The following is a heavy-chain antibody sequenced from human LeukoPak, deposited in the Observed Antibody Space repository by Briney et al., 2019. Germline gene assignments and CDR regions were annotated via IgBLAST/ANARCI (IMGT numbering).Heavy chain of an antibody. Sequence: GASVKISCKVSGYTFTDYYMHWVQQAPGKGLEWMGLVDPEDGETIYAEKFQGRVTITADTSTDTAYMELSSLRSKDTAVYYCATERRRYYDSSGYSAGFDYWGQRTLVTVSS. CDR3: ATERRRYYDSSGYSAGFDY. J-gene: IGHJ4*02. CDR1: GYTFTDYY. CDR2: VDPEDGET. V-gene: IGHV1-69-2*01. D-gene: IGHD3-22*01.